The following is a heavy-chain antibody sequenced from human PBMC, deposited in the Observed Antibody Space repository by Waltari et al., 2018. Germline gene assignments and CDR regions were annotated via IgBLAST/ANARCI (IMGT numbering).Heavy chain of an antibody. CDR2: ISGGGDTI. Sequence: EVQLVESGGGLVQPGGSLRLSCAASGFTFSSFEVNWVRQAPGKGLEWVSYISGGGDTIYYADAVRGRFTISRDNAKNSLYLQMNSLRAEVTAVYYCARVRTQTLDSWGQGTLVTVSS. CDR1: GFTFSSFE. V-gene: IGHV3-48*03. CDR3: ARVRTQTLDS. J-gene: IGHJ4*02.